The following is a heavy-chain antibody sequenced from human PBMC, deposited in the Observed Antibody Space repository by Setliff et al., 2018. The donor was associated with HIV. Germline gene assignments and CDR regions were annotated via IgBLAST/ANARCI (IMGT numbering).Heavy chain of an antibody. D-gene: IGHD3-10*01. V-gene: IGHV1-8*02. CDR1: GYTLTSYD. J-gene: IGHJ6*03. CDR2: MNPNSGDT. CDR3: AGGRSLVRGSGSPEYYYMDV. Sequence: ASVKVSCKASGYTLTSYDINWVRQATGQGLEWMGWMNPNSGDTGYAQKFQDRVTMTRNTSISTAYMELSSLRFEDTAVYYCAGGRSLVRGSGSPEYYYMDVWGKGTTVTVSS.